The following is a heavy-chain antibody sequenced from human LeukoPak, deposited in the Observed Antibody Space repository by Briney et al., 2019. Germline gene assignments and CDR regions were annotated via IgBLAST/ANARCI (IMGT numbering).Heavy chain of an antibody. Sequence: GGSLRLSCAASGFTVSSNYMSWVRQAPGKGLEWVSVIYSGGSTYYADSVKGRFTISRGNSKNTLYLQMNSLRAEDTAVYYCARARYYYGSGSYYQRYYYYGMDVWGQGTTVTVSS. CDR2: IYSGGST. CDR3: ARARYYYGSGSYYQRYYYYGMDV. J-gene: IGHJ6*02. D-gene: IGHD3-10*01. CDR1: GFTVSSNY. V-gene: IGHV3-66*01.